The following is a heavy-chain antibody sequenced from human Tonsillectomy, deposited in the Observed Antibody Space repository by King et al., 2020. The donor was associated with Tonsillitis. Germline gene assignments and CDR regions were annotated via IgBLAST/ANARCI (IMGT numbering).Heavy chain of an antibody. CDR1: GFTVSNNY. D-gene: IGHD5-24*01. V-gene: IGHV3-66*01. Sequence: VQLVESGGGLVQPGGSLRLSCAASGFTVSNNYMSWVRQPPGKGLEWVSVIFSGGSAYYADSVKGRFTISRDSSENTLFLQMNSLRAEDTAVYYCAAEMAAIPHYYYYMDVWGKGTTVAVFS. J-gene: IGHJ6*03. CDR2: IFSGGSA. CDR3: AAEMAAIPHYYYYMDV.